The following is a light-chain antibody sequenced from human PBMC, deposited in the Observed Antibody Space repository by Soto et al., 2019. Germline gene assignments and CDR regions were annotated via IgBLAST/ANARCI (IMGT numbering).Light chain of an antibody. CDR2: DAS. CDR3: QQYKDSMWT. Sequence: DIQMTQSPSTLSASVGDRGTITCRASQSVGIWLAWHQQKQGKAPQLXIYDASNLKSGIPSRFSGSGAGTECTRTISSLQPDDVETYYCQQYKDSMWTFGQGTKVDIK. J-gene: IGKJ1*01. V-gene: IGKV1-5*01. CDR1: QSVGIW.